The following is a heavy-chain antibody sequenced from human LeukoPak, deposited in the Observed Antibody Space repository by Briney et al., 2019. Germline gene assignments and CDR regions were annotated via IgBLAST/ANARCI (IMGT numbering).Heavy chain of an antibody. CDR1: GGSISSSSYY. Sequence: SETLSLTCTVSGGSISSSSYYWGWIRQPPGKGLEWIGSIYYSGSTYYNPSLKSRVTISVDTSKNQFSLKLSSVTAADTAVYYCARGESSGYYRQPQYFQHWGQGTLVTVSS. J-gene: IGHJ1*01. V-gene: IGHV4-39*07. D-gene: IGHD3-22*01. CDR3: ARGESSGYYRQPQYFQH. CDR2: IYYSGST.